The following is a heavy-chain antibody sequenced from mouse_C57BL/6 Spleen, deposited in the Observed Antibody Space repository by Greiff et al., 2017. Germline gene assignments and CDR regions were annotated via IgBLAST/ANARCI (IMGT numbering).Heavy chain of an antibody. V-gene: IGHV1-53*01. D-gene: IGHD2-10*02. CDR1: GYTFTSYW. Sequence: QVQLQQPGTELVKPGASVKLSCKASGYTFTSYWMHWVKQRPGQGLEWIGNINPSNGGPNYNEKFKSKATLTADKSSSTAYMQLSSLTSEDSAVYYCARREISVWWYFDVWGTGTTVTVSS. J-gene: IGHJ1*03. CDR2: INPSNGGP. CDR3: ARREISVWWYFDV.